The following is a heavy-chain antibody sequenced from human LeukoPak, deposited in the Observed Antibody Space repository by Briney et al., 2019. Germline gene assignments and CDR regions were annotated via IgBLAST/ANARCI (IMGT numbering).Heavy chain of an antibody. CDR1: GDPIRSDSFY. J-gene: IGHJ5*02. V-gene: IGHV4-61*02. CDR3: ARDRSSGWLNWFDP. CDR2: IYASGNT. Sequence: SQTLSLTCTVTGDPIRSDSFYWNWIRQPAGKGLQWIGRIYASGNTNYNPSLKGRVTISLDTSRNRFSLNLRSVTATDTAVYFCARDRSSGWLNWFDPWGQGTLVTVSP. D-gene: IGHD6-19*01.